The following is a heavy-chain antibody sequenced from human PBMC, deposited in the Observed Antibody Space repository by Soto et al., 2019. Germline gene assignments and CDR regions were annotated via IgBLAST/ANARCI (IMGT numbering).Heavy chain of an antibody. CDR3: ALPSCGGDCYSPFDY. CDR1: GVGLSTYA. CDR2: ISGNSGKT. Sequence: EVQLLESGGGFVQPGGSLRLSCTASGVGLSTYAISWVRQAPGKGLEWVSVISGNSGKTDYADSVKGRFSISRVKSENTGSLQMNRLRAEDTAVYYCALPSCGGDCYSPFDYWGQGTLVTVSS. D-gene: IGHD2-21*02. V-gene: IGHV3-23*01. J-gene: IGHJ4*02.